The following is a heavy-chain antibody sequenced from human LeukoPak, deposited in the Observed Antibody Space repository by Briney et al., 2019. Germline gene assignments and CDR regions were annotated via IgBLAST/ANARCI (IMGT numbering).Heavy chain of an antibody. CDR3: ARDGGGGYYYVKWYFDL. D-gene: IGHD3-22*01. CDR2: ISSSSSYT. CDR1: GFTFSDYY. J-gene: IGHJ2*01. V-gene: IGHV3-11*06. Sequence: GGSLRLSCAASGFTFSDYYMSWIRQAPGKGLEWVSYISSSSSYTNYADSVKGRFTISRDNAKNSLYLQMNGLRDEDTAVYYCARDGGGGYYYVKWYFDLWGRGTLVTVSS.